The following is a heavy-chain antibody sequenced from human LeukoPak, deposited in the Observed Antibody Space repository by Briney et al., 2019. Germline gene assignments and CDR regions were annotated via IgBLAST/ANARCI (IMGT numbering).Heavy chain of an antibody. V-gene: IGHV4-61*08. CDR3: ARGSQLRFLEWLPLHYYYYYMDV. Sequence: PSETLSLTCTVSGGSISSGDYYWSWIRQPPGKGLEWIGYIYYSGSTYYNPSLKSRVTISVDTSKNQFSLKLSSVTAADTAVYYCARGSQLRFLEWLPLHYYYYYMDVWGKGTTVTVSS. D-gene: IGHD3-3*01. CDR2: IYYSGST. CDR1: GGSISSGDYY. J-gene: IGHJ6*03.